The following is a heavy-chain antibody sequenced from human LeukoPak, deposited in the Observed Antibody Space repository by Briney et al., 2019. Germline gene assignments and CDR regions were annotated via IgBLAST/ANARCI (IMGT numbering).Heavy chain of an antibody. CDR2: MNPNSGNT. CDR3: ARGPRHYDSSGYYSIGQSQHGRNFDY. J-gene: IGHJ4*02. CDR1: GYTFTSYD. V-gene: IGHV1-8*01. Sequence: GASVKVSCKASGYTFTSYDINWVRQATGQGLEWMGWMNPNSGNTGYAQKFQGRVTMTRNTSISTAYMELSSLRSEDTAVYYCARGPRHYDSSGYYSIGQSQHGRNFDYWGQGTLVTVSS. D-gene: IGHD3-22*01.